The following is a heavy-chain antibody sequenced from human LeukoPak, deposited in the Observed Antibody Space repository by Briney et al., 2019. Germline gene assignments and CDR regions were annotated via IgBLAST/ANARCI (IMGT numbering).Heavy chain of an antibody. Sequence: GGSLRLSCAASGFTLSDYSMSWIRQAPGKGLEWISYMRPNGHTTYYADSLKGRFSVSWDNARNSLYLQLNSLTAADTAFYYCARSGYGDFDFWGQGALVTVSS. CDR2: MRPNGHTT. V-gene: IGHV3-11*01. D-gene: IGHD2-15*01. J-gene: IGHJ4*02. CDR3: ARSGYGDFDF. CDR1: GFTLSDYS.